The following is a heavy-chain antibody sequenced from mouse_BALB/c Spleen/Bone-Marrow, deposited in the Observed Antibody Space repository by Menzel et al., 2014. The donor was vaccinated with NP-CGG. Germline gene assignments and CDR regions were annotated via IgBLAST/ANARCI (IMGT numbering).Heavy chain of an antibody. CDR1: GFTFSSFG. CDR2: ISSDSGAI. D-gene: IGHD4-1*01. Sequence: EVKLMESGGGLVQPGGSRKLSCAASGFTFSSFGMHWVRQAPEKGLEWIAYISSDSGAIFYADTVKGRFTISRDNPKNTLFLQMTSLRSEDTAIYFCTRGGNWEDFDYGGQGTTLTVSS. J-gene: IGHJ2*01. V-gene: IGHV5-17*02. CDR3: TRGGNWEDFDY.